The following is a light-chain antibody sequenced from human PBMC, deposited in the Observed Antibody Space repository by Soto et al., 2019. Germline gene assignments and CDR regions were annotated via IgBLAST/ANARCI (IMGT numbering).Light chain of an antibody. CDR3: QQYNGYPWT. V-gene: IGKV1-5*01. J-gene: IGKJ1*01. CDR1: QSISSW. CDR2: DAS. Sequence: DIQMTQSPSTLSASVGDRVTITCRASQSISSWLAWYQQKPGKAPKLLIYDASSLESGVPSRFSGSGSGTEFTLTISSLQPDDFATYYCQQYNGYPWTFGQGTKVEIK.